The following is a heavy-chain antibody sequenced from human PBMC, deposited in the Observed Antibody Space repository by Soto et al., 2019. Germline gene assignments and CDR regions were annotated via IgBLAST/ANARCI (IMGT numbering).Heavy chain of an antibody. V-gene: IGHV3-48*04. CDR1: GFTFSTYT. J-gene: IGHJ4*02. D-gene: IGHD2-8*01. Sequence: GGSLRLSCEAFGFTFSTYTMNWVRQAPGKGLEWVSYISSSGRTISYADPVKGRFSISRDNAKNSLYLQMNSLRGEDTAVYYCARASRIMVARNYFDFWGQGTLVTVSS. CDR2: ISSSGRTI. CDR3: ARASRIMVARNYFDF.